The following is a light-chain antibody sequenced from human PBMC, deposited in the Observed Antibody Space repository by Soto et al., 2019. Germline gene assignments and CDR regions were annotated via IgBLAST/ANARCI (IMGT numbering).Light chain of an antibody. CDR3: QQYNNWPPIT. J-gene: IGKJ5*01. CDR1: QSVSSN. Sequence: EIVMTQSPATLSVSPGERATLSCRASQSVSSNLAWYQQKPGQAPRLLIYGASTRATGVPARFSGSRSGTEFTLTISSLQSKDFAVYYCQQYNNWPPITFGQGTRLEIK. CDR2: GAS. V-gene: IGKV3-15*01.